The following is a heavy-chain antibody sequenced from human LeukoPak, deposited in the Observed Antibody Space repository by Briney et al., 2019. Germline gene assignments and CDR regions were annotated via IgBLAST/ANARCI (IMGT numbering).Heavy chain of an antibody. D-gene: IGHD2-15*01. CDR3: ARDLDGAYCSGGSCYSTGMDV. V-gene: IGHV1-2*02. Sequence: ASVTVSCKASGYTFTGYYMHWVRQAPGQRLEWMGWINPNSGGTNYAQKFQGRVTMTRDTSISTAYMELSRLRSDDTAVYYCARDLDGAYCSGGSCYSTGMDVWGQGTTVTVSS. J-gene: IGHJ6*02. CDR2: INPNSGGT. CDR1: GYTFTGYY.